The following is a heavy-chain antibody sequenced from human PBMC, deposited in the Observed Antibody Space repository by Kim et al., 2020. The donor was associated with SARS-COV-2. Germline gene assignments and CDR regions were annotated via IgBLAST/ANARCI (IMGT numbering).Heavy chain of an antibody. Sequence: GGSLRLSCAASGFTFSSYEMNWVRQAPGKGLEWVSYISSSGSTIYYADSVKGRFTISRDNAKNSLYLQMNSLRAEDTAVYYCARDLKRGYSSGWYPDYYGMDVWGQGTTVTVSS. J-gene: IGHJ6*02. CDR3: ARDLKRGYSSGWYPDYYGMDV. D-gene: IGHD6-19*01. V-gene: IGHV3-48*03. CDR1: GFTFSSYE. CDR2: ISSSGSTI.